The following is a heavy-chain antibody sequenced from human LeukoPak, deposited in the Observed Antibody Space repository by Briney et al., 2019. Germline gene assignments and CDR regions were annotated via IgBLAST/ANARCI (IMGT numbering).Heavy chain of an antibody. J-gene: IGHJ5*02. D-gene: IGHD6-19*01. CDR3: ARALGYSSGWYKANWFDP. CDR2: IYHSGGT. V-gene: IGHV4-4*02. Sequence: PSGTLSLTCAVSGGSISSSNWWSWVRQPPGKGLEWIGEIYHSGGTNYNPSLKSRVTISVDKSKNQFSLKLSSVTAADTAVYYCARALGYSSGWYKANWFDPWGQGTLVTVSS. CDR1: GGSISSSNW.